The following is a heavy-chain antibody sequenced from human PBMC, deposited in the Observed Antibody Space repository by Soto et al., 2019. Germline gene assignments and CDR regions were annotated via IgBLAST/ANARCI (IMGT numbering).Heavy chain of an antibody. D-gene: IGHD6-19*01. V-gene: IGHV4-31*03. CDR3: ARDIVVATDY. Sequence: PSETLSLTCTVSGGSISSGGYYWSWIRQHPEKGLEWIGYIYYRGGTNYIPSLKSRVSMSLDTSKNLFSLELSSVTAADTAVYYCARDIVVATDYWGQGTLVTVSS. CDR1: GGSISSGGYY. CDR2: IYYRGGT. J-gene: IGHJ4*02.